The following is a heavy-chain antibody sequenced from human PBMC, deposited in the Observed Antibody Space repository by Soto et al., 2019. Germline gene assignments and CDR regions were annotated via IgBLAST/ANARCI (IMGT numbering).Heavy chain of an antibody. V-gene: IGHV1-18*01. CDR2: ISAYNGNT. D-gene: IGHD5-18*01. CDR1: GYTFTSYG. CDR3: ARGRGMWIHRYFDY. J-gene: IGHJ4*02. Sequence: ASVKVSCKDSGYTFTSYGISWVRQAPGQGLEWMGWISAYNGNTDYAQKLQGRVTMTTDTSTSTAYMELRSLRSDDTAVYYCARGRGMWIHRYFDYWGQGTLVTVSS.